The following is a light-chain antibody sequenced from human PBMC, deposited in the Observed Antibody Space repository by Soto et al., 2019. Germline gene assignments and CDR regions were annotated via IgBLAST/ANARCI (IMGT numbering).Light chain of an antibody. Sequence: EIVLTQSPATLSLSPGDRATLSCRASQSIGSALLWYQQRPGQTPRLLIYDTSNRATGIPARFSGSGSETDFTLTISSLDPEDFAGYFCQQRRNWPRTFGQGTKVELK. CDR1: QSIGSA. J-gene: IGKJ2*02. CDR3: QQRRNWPRT. V-gene: IGKV3-11*01. CDR2: DTS.